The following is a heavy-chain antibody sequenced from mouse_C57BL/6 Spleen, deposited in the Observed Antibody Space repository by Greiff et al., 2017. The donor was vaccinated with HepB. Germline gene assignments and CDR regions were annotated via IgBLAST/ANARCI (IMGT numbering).Heavy chain of an antibody. CDR3: AISFITTVVATDY. J-gene: IGHJ2*01. D-gene: IGHD1-1*01. Sequence: QVQLQQPGAELVKPGASVKLSCKASGYTFTSYWMHWVTQRPGQGLEWIGMIHPNSGSTHYIEKFKSKATLTVDKSSSTAYMQLRSLTSEDSAVYYCAISFITTVVATDYWGQGTTLTVSS. V-gene: IGHV1-64*01. CDR1: GYTFTSYW. CDR2: IHPNSGST.